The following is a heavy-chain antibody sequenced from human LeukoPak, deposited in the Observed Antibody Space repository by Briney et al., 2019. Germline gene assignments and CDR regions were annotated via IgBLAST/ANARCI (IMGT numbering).Heavy chain of an antibody. CDR3: ARDPTNSEWVAGTSQSTFDY. D-gene: IGHD6-19*01. V-gene: IGHV1-46*01. Sequence: GASVKVSCKASGYTFTSYYIHWVRQAPGQGLEWMGIINPSGGDTSYAQKFQGRVTMIRDTSTSTVYMELSSLTSEDTAVYYCARDPTNSEWVAGTSQSTFDYWGQGTLVTVSS. CDR1: GYTFTSYY. CDR2: INPSGGDT. J-gene: IGHJ4*02.